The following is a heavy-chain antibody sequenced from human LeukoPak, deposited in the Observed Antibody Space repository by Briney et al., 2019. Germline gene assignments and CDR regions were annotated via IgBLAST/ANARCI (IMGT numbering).Heavy chain of an antibody. CDR2: TYFRSKCYN. V-gene: IGHV6-1*01. Sequence: SQTLSVTSAISGDNVSSNKTSWNCARQSPSRGLEWLGSTYFRSKCYNEYAVYIKSRITLNPDTSKNQFSLQLNSVTPEDTAVYCGARGPIFVIWGQGTMVTVSS. CDR3: ARGPIFVI. J-gene: IGHJ3*02. D-gene: IGHD2-2*02. CDR1: GDNVSSNKTS.